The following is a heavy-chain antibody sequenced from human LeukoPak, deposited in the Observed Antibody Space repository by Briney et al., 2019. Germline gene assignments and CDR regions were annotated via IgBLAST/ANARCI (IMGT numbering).Heavy chain of an antibody. CDR1: GFTFSSYA. J-gene: IGHJ5*02. CDR3: ARDGMVRGVIWTWFDP. Sequence: PGRSLRLSCAASGFTFSSYAMHWVRQAPGKGLEWVAVISYDGSNKYYADSVKGRSTISRDNSKNTLYLQMNSLRAEDTAVYYCARDGMVRGVIWTWFDPWGQGTLVTVSS. V-gene: IGHV3-30-3*01. CDR2: ISYDGSNK. D-gene: IGHD3-10*01.